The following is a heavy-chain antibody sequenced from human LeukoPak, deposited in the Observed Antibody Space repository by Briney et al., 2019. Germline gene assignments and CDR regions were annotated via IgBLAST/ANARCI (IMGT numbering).Heavy chain of an antibody. Sequence: SVKVSCKASGGTFSSYAISWVQQAPGQGLEWMGGIIPIFGTANYAQKFQGRVTITTDESTSTAYMELSSLRSEDTAVYYCATTTYSSSWLAQPYDFDYWGQGTLVTVSS. CDR3: ATTTYSSSWLAQPYDFDY. V-gene: IGHV1-69*05. CDR1: GGTFSSYA. J-gene: IGHJ4*02. D-gene: IGHD6-13*01. CDR2: IIPIFGTA.